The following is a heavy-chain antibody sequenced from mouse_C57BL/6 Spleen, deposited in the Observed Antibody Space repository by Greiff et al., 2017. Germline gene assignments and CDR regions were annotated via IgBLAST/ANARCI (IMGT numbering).Heavy chain of an antibody. CDR2: IYPGDGDT. CDR1: GYAFSSYW. Sequence: VKLMESGAELVKPGASVKISCKASGYAFSSYWMNWVKQRPGKGLEWIGQIYPGDGDTNYNGKFKGKATLTADKSSSTAYMQLSSLTSEDSAVYFCARSNSKAFAYWGQGTLVTVSA. J-gene: IGHJ3*01. V-gene: IGHV1-80*01. CDR3: ARSNSKAFAY. D-gene: IGHD2-5*01.